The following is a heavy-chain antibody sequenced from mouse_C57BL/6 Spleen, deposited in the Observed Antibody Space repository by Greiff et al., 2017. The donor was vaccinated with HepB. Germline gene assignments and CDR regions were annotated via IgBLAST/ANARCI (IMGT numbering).Heavy chain of an antibody. D-gene: IGHD1-1*01. V-gene: IGHV1-22*01. Sequence: EVQLQQSGPELVKPGASVKMSCKASGYTFTDYNMHWVKQSHGKSLEWIGYINPNNGGTSYNQKFKGKATLTVNKSSSTAYMERRSLTSEDSAVYYCARGGRRLDCDYWGQGTTLTVSS. CDR1: GYTFTDYN. J-gene: IGHJ2*01. CDR2: INPNNGGT. CDR3: ARGGRRLDCDY.